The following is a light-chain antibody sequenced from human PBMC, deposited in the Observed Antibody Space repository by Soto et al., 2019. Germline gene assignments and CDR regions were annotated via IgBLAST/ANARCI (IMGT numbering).Light chain of an antibody. CDR1: ETISTN. CDR3: QQRSNRPIT. V-gene: IGKV3-11*01. J-gene: IGKJ5*01. Sequence: AALSLSTEERATLSCRATETISTNLAWFQRKPGQAPRLLIYAASNRATGVPARFSGSGSGTDCTLAISSLEPEDFAVYYCQQRSNRPITFCQGTRLEIK. CDR2: AAS.